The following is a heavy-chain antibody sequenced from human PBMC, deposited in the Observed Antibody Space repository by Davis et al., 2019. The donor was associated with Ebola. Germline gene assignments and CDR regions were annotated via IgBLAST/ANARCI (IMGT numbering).Heavy chain of an antibody. V-gene: IGHV4-30-2*03. D-gene: IGHD1-26*01. CDR2: IYYSGST. J-gene: IGHJ4*02. CDR3: AGSIVGPTTNFDY. Sequence: MPSETLSLTCAVSGGSISSGGYSWSWIRQPPGKGLEWIGSIYYSGSTYYNPSLKSRVTISVDTSKNQFSLKLSSVTAADTAVYYCAGSIVGPTTNFDYWGQGTLVTVSS. CDR1: GGSISSGGYS.